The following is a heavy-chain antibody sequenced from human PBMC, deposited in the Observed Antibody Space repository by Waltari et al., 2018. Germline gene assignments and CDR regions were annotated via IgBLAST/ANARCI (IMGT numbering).Heavy chain of an antibody. D-gene: IGHD5-12*01. Sequence: LQLLELGPGLDTPSETLSLTRGVPCDSLTSSRHYWGWIRQPPGQGLEWIGTISLPGATSSSPSLNSRVTVSRDTPKNQLSLTLGSVTASDTAVYYCATYIGASVGTAAFDVWGQGAMVTVSS. J-gene: IGHJ3*01. V-gene: IGHV4-39*01. CDR3: ATYIGASVGTAAFDV. CDR1: CDSLTSSRHY. CDR2: ISLPGAT.